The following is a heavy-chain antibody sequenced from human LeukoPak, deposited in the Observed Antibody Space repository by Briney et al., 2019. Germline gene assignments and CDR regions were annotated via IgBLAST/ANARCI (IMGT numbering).Heavy chain of an antibody. CDR2: IYHSGGT. J-gene: IGHJ5*02. CDR3: ARDPFMVRGPQNWFDP. CDR1: GYSISSGYY. Sequence: KSSETLSLTCTVSGYSISSGYYWGWIRQPPGKGLEWIGSIYHSGGTYYNPSLKSRVTISVDKSKNQFSLKLSSVTAADTAVYYCARDPFMVRGPQNWFDPWGQGTLVTVSS. V-gene: IGHV4-38-2*02. D-gene: IGHD3-10*01.